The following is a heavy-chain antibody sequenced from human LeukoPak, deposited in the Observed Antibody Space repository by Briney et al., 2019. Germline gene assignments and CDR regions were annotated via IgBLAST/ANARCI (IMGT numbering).Heavy chain of an antibody. Sequence: SETLSLTCTVSGGSISSHYWSWIRQPPGKGLEWVGYIYYSGITKYNPSLKSRVTISVDTSKKQFSLKLSSVTAADTAVYYCARHPAPEGLITLFGVVYWQDGFDIWGQGTMVTVSS. CDR2: IYYSGIT. CDR1: GGSISSHY. J-gene: IGHJ3*02. V-gene: IGHV4-59*08. D-gene: IGHD3-3*01. CDR3: ARHPAPEGLITLFGVVYWQDGFDI.